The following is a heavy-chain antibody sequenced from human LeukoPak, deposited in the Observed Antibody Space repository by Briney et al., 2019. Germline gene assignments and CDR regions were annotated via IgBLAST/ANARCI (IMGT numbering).Heavy chain of an antibody. D-gene: IGHD5-24*01. CDR2: FYYSGIT. J-gene: IGHJ4*02. CDR1: GDSIRSSSYY. CDR3: ARGRGRWLQLRGFDY. V-gene: IGHV4-39*01. Sequence: PSETLSLTCGVSGDSIRSSSYYWGWIRQPPGKGLEWIGNFYYSGITYSNPSLKSRVTISVDTSKNQFSLKLSSVTAADTAVYYCARGRGRWLQLRGFDYWGQGTLVTVSS.